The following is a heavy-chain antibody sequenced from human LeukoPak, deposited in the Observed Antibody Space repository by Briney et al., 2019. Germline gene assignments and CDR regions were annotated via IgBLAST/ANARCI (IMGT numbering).Heavy chain of an antibody. Sequence: SETLSLTCTVSGGSINSSSYYWGWIRQPPGKGLEWIGSIYYSGSTYYNPSLKSRVTISVDTSKNQFSLKLSSVTAADTAVYYCARHEGYSYGLLDYWGQGTLVTVSS. CDR2: IYYSGST. CDR1: GGSINSSSYY. D-gene: IGHD5-18*01. V-gene: IGHV4-39*01. J-gene: IGHJ4*02. CDR3: ARHEGYSYGLLDY.